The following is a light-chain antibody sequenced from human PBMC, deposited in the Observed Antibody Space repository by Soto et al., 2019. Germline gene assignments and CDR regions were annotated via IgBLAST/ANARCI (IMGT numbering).Light chain of an antibody. J-gene: IGLJ3*02. CDR2: DVI. Sequence: QSALTQPLSVSGSPGQSVTISCTGTSSDVGVYNYVSWYQQHPGKAPQLVIYDVIKRPSGVPYRFSGSKSGNTASLTISGLQAEDEADYYCCSYAGSSLWVFGGGTKVTVL. V-gene: IGLV2-11*01. CDR1: SSDVGVYNY. CDR3: CSYAGSSLWV.